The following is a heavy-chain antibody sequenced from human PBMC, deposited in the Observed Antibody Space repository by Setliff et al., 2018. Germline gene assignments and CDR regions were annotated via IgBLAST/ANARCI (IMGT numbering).Heavy chain of an antibody. J-gene: IGHJ6*02. V-gene: IGHV1-8*02. CDR2: MNPNSGNT. D-gene: IGHD5-18*01. Sequence: ASVKVSCKASGYTFTSYGISWVRQAPGQGLEWMGWMNPNSGNTGYAQKFQGRVTMTRNTSISTAYMELSSLRAEDTAVYYCAKPHEDTAMADDLKYYYYYYGMDVWGQGTTVTVSS. CDR3: AKPHEDTAMADDLKYYYYYYGMDV. CDR1: GYTFTSYG.